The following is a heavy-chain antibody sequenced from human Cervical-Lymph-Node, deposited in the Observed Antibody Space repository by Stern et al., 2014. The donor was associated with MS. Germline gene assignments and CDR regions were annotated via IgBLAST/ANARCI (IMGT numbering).Heavy chain of an antibody. CDR2: INPKSGGT. Sequence: QDQLVESGAEVEKPGASVKVSCKASGYIFTDYYLHWVRQAPGQGLEWMGRINPKSGGTSYAQAFQGRGTLTRASSITNAHFDLRRLTSDDTAVYYCTRALRIADRPSPGGHWCDPWGQGTLVIVSS. CDR3: TRALRIADRPSPGGHWCDP. V-gene: IGHV1-2*02. CDR1: GYIFTDYY. J-gene: IGHJ5*02. D-gene: IGHD6-6*01.